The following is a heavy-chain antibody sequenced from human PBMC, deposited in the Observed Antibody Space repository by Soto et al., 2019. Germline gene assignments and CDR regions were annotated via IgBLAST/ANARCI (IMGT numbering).Heavy chain of an antibody. CDR1: GFTFSSYS. V-gene: IGHV3-21*01. CDR3: ARDVGGYDGGGLDY. CDR2: ISSSSSYI. J-gene: IGHJ4*02. Sequence: GGSLRLSCAASGFTFSSYSMNWVRQAPGKGLEWVSSISSSSSYIYYADSVKGRFTISRDNAKNSLYLQMNSLRAEDTAVYYCARDVGGYDGGGLDYWGQGTLVTVSS. D-gene: IGHD5-12*01.